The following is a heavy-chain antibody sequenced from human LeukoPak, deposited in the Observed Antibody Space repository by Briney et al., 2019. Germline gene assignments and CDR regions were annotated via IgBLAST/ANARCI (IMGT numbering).Heavy chain of an antibody. CDR3: ARHSGTDTGNVDY. CDR1: GGSISSSSYY. J-gene: IGHJ4*02. Sequence: PSGTLSLTCTVSGGSISSSSYYWGWIRQPPGKGLEWIGSIYYSGSTYYNPSLKSRVTISVDTSKNQFSLKLSSATAADTAVYYCARHSGTDTGNVDYWGQGTLVTVSS. CDR2: IYYSGST. D-gene: IGHD1-26*01. V-gene: IGHV4-39*01.